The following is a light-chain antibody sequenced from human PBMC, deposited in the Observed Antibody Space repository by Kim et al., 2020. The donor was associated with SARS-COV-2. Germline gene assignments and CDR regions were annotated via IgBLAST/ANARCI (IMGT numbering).Light chain of an antibody. Sequence: APGKAASITCGGNNIGSQRVHWYQQKPGQAPVLVIYYNSDRPSGIPERFSGSNSGNTATLTISRGEAGDEADYYCQVWDSGSDHWVFGGGTQLTVL. J-gene: IGLJ3*02. CDR1: NIGSQR. CDR2: YNS. CDR3: QVWDSGSDHWV. V-gene: IGLV3-21*04.